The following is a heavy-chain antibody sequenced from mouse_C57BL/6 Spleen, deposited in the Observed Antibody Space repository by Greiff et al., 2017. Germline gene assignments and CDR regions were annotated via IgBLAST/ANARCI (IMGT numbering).Heavy chain of an antibody. V-gene: IGHV6-6*01. Sequence: EVKLMESGGGLVQPGGSMKLSCAASGFTFSDAWMDWVRQSPEKGLEWVAEIRNKANNHATYYAESVKGRFTISRDDSKSGVYLQMSILRAEDAGIYYCTRDYDYDGDYAMDYWGKGTSVTVSS. CDR2: IRNKANNHAT. CDR1: GFTFSDAW. CDR3: TRDYDYDGDYAMDY. J-gene: IGHJ4*01. D-gene: IGHD2-4*01.